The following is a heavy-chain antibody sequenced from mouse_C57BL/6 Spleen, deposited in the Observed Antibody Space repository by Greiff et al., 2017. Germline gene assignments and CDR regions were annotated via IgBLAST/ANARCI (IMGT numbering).Heavy chain of an antibody. CDR1: GYAFSSSW. J-gene: IGHJ2*01. CDR3: ARGDWDEDY. D-gene: IGHD4-1*01. V-gene: IGHV1-82*01. Sequence: VQLQQSEPELVKPGASVKISCKASGYAFSSSWMNWVKQRPGKGLEWIGRIYPGDGDTNYNGKFKGKATLTADKSSSTAYMQLSSLTSEDSAVYFCARGDWDEDYWGQGTTLTVSS. CDR2: IYPGDGDT.